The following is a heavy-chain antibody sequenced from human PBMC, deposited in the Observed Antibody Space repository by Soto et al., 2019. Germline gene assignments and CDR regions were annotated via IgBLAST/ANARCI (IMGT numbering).Heavy chain of an antibody. D-gene: IGHD6-19*01. J-gene: IGHJ4*02. CDR1: GGSISSGGYS. CDR2: IYHSGST. CDR3: TRAGGLGAVAVDY. Sequence: QLQLQESGSGLVKPSQTLSLTCAVSGGSISSGGYSWSWIRQPPGKGLEWIGYIYHSGSTYYNPSLKSRVTISVDRSKNQFSLKLSSVTAADTAVYYCTRAGGLGAVAVDYWGQGTLVTVSS. V-gene: IGHV4-30-2*01.